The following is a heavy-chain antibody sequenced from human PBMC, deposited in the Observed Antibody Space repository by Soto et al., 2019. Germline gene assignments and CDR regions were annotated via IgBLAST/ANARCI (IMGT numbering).Heavy chain of an antibody. CDR1: GGSISSSIYY. CDR2: IYYSGST. Sequence: SETLSLTCTVSGGSISSSIYYWGWIRQPPGKGLEWIGSIYYSGSTYYNPSLKSRVTISVDTSKNQFSLKLSSVTAADTAVYYCARNSMTIDYWGQGTLVTVSS. CDR3: ARNSMTIDY. D-gene: IGHD4-4*01. V-gene: IGHV4-39*01. J-gene: IGHJ4*02.